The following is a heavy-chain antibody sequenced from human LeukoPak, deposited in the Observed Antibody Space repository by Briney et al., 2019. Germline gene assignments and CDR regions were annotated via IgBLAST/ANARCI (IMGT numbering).Heavy chain of an antibody. CDR3: AKVDMPDNWYALFDD. Sequence: GGSLRLSCAASGFTFSSYAMHWVRQVPGKGLEWVAVISYDGSNKYYADSVKGRFTISRDNSKNTLYLQMNSLRAEDTAVYFCAKVDMPDNWYALFDDWGQGTLVTVSS. CDR1: GFTFSSYA. V-gene: IGHV3-30-3*01. J-gene: IGHJ4*02. CDR2: ISYDGSNK. D-gene: IGHD1-1*01.